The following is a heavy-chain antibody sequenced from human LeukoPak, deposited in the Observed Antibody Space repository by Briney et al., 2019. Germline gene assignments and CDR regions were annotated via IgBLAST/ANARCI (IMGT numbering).Heavy chain of an antibody. CDR2: ISGSGGST. CDR1: GFTFSTYG. CDR3: AGRGSGSYFDY. J-gene: IGHJ4*02. Sequence: GSLRLSCAASGFTFSTYGMSWVRQAPGKGLEWVSVISGSGGSTYYADSVKGRFTISRDNSQNTLYLQMNSLRAEDTAVYYCAGRGSGSYFDYWGQGTLVTVSS. V-gene: IGHV3-23*01. D-gene: IGHD3-10*01.